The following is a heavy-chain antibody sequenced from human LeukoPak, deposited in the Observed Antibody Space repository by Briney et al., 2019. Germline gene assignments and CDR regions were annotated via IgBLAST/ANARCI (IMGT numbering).Heavy chain of an antibody. CDR1: GFTFSGYW. CDR2: IKSDGSFT. CDR3: VRDNRSYNFDY. V-gene: IGHV3-74*01. D-gene: IGHD1-26*01. J-gene: IGHJ4*02. Sequence: GGSLRLSCAVSGFTFSGYWMHWVRQAPGKGLVWVSCIKSDGSFTSIADSAKGRFTISRDNAKNTVYLQMNSLRAEDTAVCYCVRDNRSYNFDYWGQGTLVTVSS.